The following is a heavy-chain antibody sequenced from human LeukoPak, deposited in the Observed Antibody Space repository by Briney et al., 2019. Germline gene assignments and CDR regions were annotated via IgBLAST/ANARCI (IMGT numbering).Heavy chain of an antibody. Sequence: GGSLRLSCAASGFTFSSYWVSWVRQAPGKGLEWVANIKQDGSEKYYVDSVKGRFTISRDNAKDSLNLQMNSLRAEDTAVYYCARGSGYYPDYWGQGTLVTVSS. CDR3: ARGSGYYPDY. CDR2: IKQDGSEK. V-gene: IGHV3-7*03. J-gene: IGHJ4*02. D-gene: IGHD3-22*01. CDR1: GFTFSSYW.